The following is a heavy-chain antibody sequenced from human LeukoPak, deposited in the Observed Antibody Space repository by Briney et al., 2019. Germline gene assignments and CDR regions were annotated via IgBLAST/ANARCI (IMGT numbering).Heavy chain of an antibody. V-gene: IGHV1-69*13. CDR3: ARVVRSSGPPGWFDP. CDR2: IIPIFGTA. Sequence: GASVKVSCKASGGTFISYAISWVRQAPGQGLEWMGGIIPIFGTASYAQKFQGRVTITADESTSTAYMELSSLRSEDTAVYYCARVVRSSGPPGWFDPWGQGTLVTVSS. D-gene: IGHD6-19*01. J-gene: IGHJ5*02. CDR1: GGTFISYA.